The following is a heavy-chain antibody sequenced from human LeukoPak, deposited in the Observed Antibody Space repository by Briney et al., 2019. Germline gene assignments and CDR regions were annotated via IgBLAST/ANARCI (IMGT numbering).Heavy chain of an antibody. CDR1: GFTFDDYA. CDR2: ISWNSGSI. D-gene: IGHD3-22*01. Sequence: GGSLRLSCAASGFTFDDYAMHWVRQAPGKGLEWVSGISWNSGSIGYADSVKGRFTISRDNAKNSLYLQMNSLRAEDTALYYCAKDMSFDYYDSSGYYYGVDYYYYYGMDVWGQGTTVTVSS. V-gene: IGHV3-9*01. CDR3: AKDMSFDYYDSSGYYYGVDYYYYYGMDV. J-gene: IGHJ6*02.